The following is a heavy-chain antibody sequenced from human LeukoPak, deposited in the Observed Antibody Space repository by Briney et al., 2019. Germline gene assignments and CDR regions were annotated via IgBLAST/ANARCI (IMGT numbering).Heavy chain of an antibody. Sequence: GGSLRLSCAASGFTFSTYSMNWVRQAPGKGLEWVSYIGRSSSPIYYADSVKGRFTISRDNSKNTLYLQMNSLRAEDTAVYYCAKDMRFDWTPYYFDYWGQGTLVTVSS. V-gene: IGHV3-48*01. D-gene: IGHD3-9*01. CDR3: AKDMRFDWTPYYFDY. J-gene: IGHJ4*02. CDR1: GFTFSTYS. CDR2: IGRSSSPI.